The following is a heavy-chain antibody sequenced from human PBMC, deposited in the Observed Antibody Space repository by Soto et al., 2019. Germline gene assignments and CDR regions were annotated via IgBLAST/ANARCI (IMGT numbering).Heavy chain of an antibody. Sequence: QVQVVESGGGVVQPGRSLRLSCAASGFTFSNFGMHWVRQAPGKGLEWVAAISSDGSDKYYLASVKGRFIISRDNSKNTLFLQMNSLRVEDTAVYYCVRGSDVARQELDYWGQGTLVTVSS. D-gene: IGHD2-15*01. V-gene: IGHV3-30*03. CDR1: GFTFSNFG. CDR3: VRGSDVARQELDY. J-gene: IGHJ4*02. CDR2: ISSDGSDK.